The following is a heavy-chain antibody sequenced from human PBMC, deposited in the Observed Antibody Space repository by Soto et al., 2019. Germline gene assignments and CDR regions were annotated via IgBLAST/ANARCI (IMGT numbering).Heavy chain of an antibody. V-gene: IGHV4-39*01. Sequence: PSETLSLTCTVSGGFIISGSYYWGWIRQPPGKGLEWIGSIYYSGSTYYNPSLKSRVTISVDTSKNQFSLKLSSVTAADTAVYYCARSLTTVVTMDVWGQGTTVTVSS. CDR2: IYYSGST. D-gene: IGHD4-17*01. CDR3: ARSLTTVVTMDV. J-gene: IGHJ6*02. CDR1: GGFIISGSYY.